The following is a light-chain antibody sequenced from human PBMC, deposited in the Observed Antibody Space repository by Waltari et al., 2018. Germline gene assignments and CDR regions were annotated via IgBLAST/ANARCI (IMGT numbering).Light chain of an antibody. V-gene: IGKV1-39*01. J-gene: IGKJ2*01. CDR3: QQSARPPYT. CDR2: DAS. Sequence: DIQMTQSPSSLSSSVGDRVTITCRASQSISSYLNWYQQKPGKAPKVVIYDASRLQSGVPSRFSGSGSGTDFTLIISSLQPEDFATYYCQQSARPPYTFGQGTKLEI. CDR1: QSISSY.